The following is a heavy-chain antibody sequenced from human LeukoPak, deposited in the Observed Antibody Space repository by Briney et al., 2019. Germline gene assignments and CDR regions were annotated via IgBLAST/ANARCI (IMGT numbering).Heavy chain of an antibody. CDR3: AKDSGSGGYYYGGDF. Sequence: PGGSLRLSCAASGFTFSSYAMSWVRQAPGKGLEWVAVISYDGSNKYYADSVKGRFTISRDNSKNTLYLQMNSLRAEDTAVYYCAKDSGSGGYYYGGDFWGQGTLVTVSS. CDR2: ISYDGSNK. CDR1: GFTFSSYA. V-gene: IGHV3-30*18. D-gene: IGHD3-22*01. J-gene: IGHJ4*02.